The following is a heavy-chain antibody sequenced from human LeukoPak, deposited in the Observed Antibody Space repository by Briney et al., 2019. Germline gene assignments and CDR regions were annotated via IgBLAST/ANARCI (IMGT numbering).Heavy chain of an antibody. CDR2: ISSSSYI. D-gene: IGHD3-3*01. CDR1: GFTFSSYS. Sequence: PGGSLRLSCAASGFTFSSYSMNWVRQAPGKGLEWVSSISSSSYIYYADSVKGRFTISRDNAKNSLYLQMNSLRAEDTAVYYCARDGEYYDFWSGYLYYFDYWGQGTLVTVSS. J-gene: IGHJ4*02. V-gene: IGHV3-21*01. CDR3: ARDGEYYDFWSGYLYYFDY.